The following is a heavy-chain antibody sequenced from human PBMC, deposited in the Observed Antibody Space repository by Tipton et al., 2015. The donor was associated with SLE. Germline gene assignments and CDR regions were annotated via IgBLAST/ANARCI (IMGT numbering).Heavy chain of an antibody. CDR1: GGSLGRYC. CDR2: MCHSGIS. Sequence: GSLRLSCTVSGGSLGRYCWSWLRQPPGKRLEWIAFMCHSGISNYNPSFESRVTMSVDPAKNQFSLRLTSVTAADTAVYYCARGMVTWRGAILGVDVWGQGTTVNVSS. D-gene: IGHD2-21*02. V-gene: IGHV4-59*08. CDR3: ARGMVTWRGAILGVDV. J-gene: IGHJ6*02.